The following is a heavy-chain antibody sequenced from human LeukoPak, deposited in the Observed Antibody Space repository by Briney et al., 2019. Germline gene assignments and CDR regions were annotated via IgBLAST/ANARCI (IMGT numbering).Heavy chain of an antibody. J-gene: IGHJ3*02. Sequence: GGSLRLSCAASGFTFSSYAMSWVRQAPGKGLEWVSGISGSGGSTHYADSMKGRFSISRDNSKNTLYLQMNSLRAEDTAVYYCARGGTAVIAPYAFDIWGQGTMVTVSS. CDR2: ISGSGGST. V-gene: IGHV3-23*01. CDR3: ARGGTAVIAPYAFDI. D-gene: IGHD4-23*01. CDR1: GFTFSSYA.